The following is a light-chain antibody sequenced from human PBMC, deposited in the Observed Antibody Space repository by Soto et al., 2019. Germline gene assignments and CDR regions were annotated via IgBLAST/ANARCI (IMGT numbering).Light chain of an antibody. CDR2: AAS. Sequence: DIQMTQSPSPLSASVGDEVTITCRASQTIMTYLNWYQLKPGKIPNLLIYAASTLQAGVPSRFSGSGSGTDFTLTISSLQPEDVAAYYCQKYNSAPLTFGGGTKVDIK. V-gene: IGKV1-27*01. CDR3: QKYNSAPLT. J-gene: IGKJ4*01. CDR1: QTIMTY.